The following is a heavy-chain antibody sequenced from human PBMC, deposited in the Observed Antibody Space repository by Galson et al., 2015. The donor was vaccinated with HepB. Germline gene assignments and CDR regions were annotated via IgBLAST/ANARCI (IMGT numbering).Heavy chain of an antibody. J-gene: IGHJ4*02. CDR2: IKSKTDGGTT. D-gene: IGHD5-12*01. CDR3: TTDRVWLRLRVDY. V-gene: IGHV3-15*07. Sequence: LRLSCAASGFTFSNAWMNWVRQAPGKGLEWVGRIKSKTDGGTTDYAAPVKGRFTISRDDSKNTLYLQMNSLKTEDTAVYYCTTDRVWLRLRVDYWGQGTLVTVSS. CDR1: GFTFSNAW.